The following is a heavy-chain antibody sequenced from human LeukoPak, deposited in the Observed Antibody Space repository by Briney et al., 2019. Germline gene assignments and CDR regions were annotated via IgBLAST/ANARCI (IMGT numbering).Heavy chain of an antibody. J-gene: IGHJ4*02. D-gene: IGHD6-6*01. CDR3: ARNIPARPQDY. Sequence: SQTLSLTCAVSGSSISSGNYYWSWIRQPAGKGLEWIGRIYTSGSTNYNPSLKRRVTISVDTSKNQFSLKLSSVTATDTAVYYCARNIPARPQDYWGQGTLVTVSS. V-gene: IGHV4-61*02. CDR1: GSSISSGNYY. CDR2: IYTSGST.